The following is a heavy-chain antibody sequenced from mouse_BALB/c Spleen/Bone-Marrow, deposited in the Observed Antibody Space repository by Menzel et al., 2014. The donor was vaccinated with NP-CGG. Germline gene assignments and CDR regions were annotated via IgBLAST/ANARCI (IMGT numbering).Heavy chain of an antibody. CDR1: GYSITSGYY. J-gene: IGHJ4*01. D-gene: IGHD5-5*01. CDR2: ISYDGSN. Sequence: ESGPGLVKPSQSLSLTCSVTGYSITSGYYWNWIRQFPGNKLEWMGYISYDGSNNYNPSLKNRISITRDTPKNQFFLKLNSVTTEDTATYYCAKGGIYLMDYWGQGTSVTVSS. CDR3: AKGGIYLMDY. V-gene: IGHV3-6*02.